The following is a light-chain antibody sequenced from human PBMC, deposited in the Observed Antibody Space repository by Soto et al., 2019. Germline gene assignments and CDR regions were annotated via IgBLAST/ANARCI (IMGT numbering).Light chain of an antibody. CDR1: SNDVGCYNL. Sequence: QSALTQPASVSGSPGQSITISCTGTSNDVGCYNLVSWFQQHPGKAPKLMISEVNKRPSGVSNRFSGSKSANTASLTISGLQAEDEADYYCCSHVGGSSPQWVFGGGTQLTVL. CDR3: CSHVGGSSPQWV. V-gene: IGLV2-23*02. J-gene: IGLJ3*02. CDR2: EVN.